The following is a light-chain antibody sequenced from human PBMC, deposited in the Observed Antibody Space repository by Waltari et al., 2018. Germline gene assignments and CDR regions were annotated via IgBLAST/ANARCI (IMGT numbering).Light chain of an antibody. CDR2: AVT. J-gene: IGLJ1*01. CDR1: SGDIGTYHH. CDR3: SSYAGNYIYV. Sequence: QSALTQPPSASGSPGQSVTISCPGTSGDIGTYHHVPWSQQPPGKAPKVIFYAVTKRPSGVPDRFSGSKSGDTAFLTVSGLQAEDEADYYCSSYAGNYIYVFGTGTEVTVL. V-gene: IGLV2-8*01.